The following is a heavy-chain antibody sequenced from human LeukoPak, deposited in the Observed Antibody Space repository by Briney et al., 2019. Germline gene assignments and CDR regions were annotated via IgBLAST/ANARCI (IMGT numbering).Heavy chain of an antibody. Sequence: SETLSLTCTVSGGSISSSSYYWGWIRQPPGKGLEWIGYIYYSGSTNYNPSLKSRVTISVDTSKNQFSLKLSSVTAADTAVYYCARDSGDYYYYGMDVWGQGTTVTVSS. CDR1: GGSISSSSYY. CDR2: IYYSGST. J-gene: IGHJ6*02. CDR3: ARDSGDYYYYGMDV. V-gene: IGHV4-61*01. D-gene: IGHD7-27*01.